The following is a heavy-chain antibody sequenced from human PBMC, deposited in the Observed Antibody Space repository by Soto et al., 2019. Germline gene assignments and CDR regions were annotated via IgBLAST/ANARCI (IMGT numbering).Heavy chain of an antibody. Sequence: SETLSLTCTVSGDSISDYYWSWTRQPPGKGLEWIGYIYYSGNTNYNPSLESRVTISEDTSKNQFSLRLSSVTAADTAVYYCARDRACYDGSGLYFDYWGQGTLVTVSS. CDR3: ARDRACYDGSGLYFDY. J-gene: IGHJ4*02. D-gene: IGHD3-22*01. CDR1: GDSISDYY. V-gene: IGHV4-59*01. CDR2: IYYSGNT.